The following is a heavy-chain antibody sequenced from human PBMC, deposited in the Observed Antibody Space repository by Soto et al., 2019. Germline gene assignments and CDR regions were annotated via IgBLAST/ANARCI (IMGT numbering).Heavy chain of an antibody. V-gene: IGHV3-21*01. CDR1: GFTFSSYS. CDR3: ARVASYCGGDCSYYYYYGMDV. J-gene: IGHJ6*02. D-gene: IGHD2-21*02. Sequence: EVQLVESGGGLVKPGGSLRLSCAASGFTFSSYSMNWVRQAPGKGLEWVSSISSSSSYIYYADSVKGRFTISRDNAKNXLXLXTNSLRAEDTAVYYCARVASYCGGDCSYYYYYGMDVWGQGTTVTVSS. CDR2: ISSSSSYI.